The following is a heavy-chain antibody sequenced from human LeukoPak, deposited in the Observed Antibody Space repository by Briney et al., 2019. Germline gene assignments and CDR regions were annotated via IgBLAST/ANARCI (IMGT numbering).Heavy chain of an antibody. CDR3: ASAPNENFFDY. V-gene: IGHV4-59*01. CDR2: ISYRGET. J-gene: IGHJ4*02. Sequence: ETLSLTCNVSGVPISIYDGRWLRQAPGKGGEFSGYISYRGETNYNPSLKRRVTISQDTSTNQFTLKLTSVTAADTAIYYCASAPNENFFDYWGQGTLVTVSS. CDR1: GVPISIYD.